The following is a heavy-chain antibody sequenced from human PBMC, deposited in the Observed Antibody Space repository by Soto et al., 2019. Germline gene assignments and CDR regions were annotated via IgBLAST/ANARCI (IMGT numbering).Heavy chain of an antibody. Sequence: EVQLVESGGGLVQPGGSLRLSCAASAFTFSSYWMSWVRQVPGKGLEWVANIKEDGSVKNYVDSVRGRFTISRDNANNSLYLQMNSLRVEDTAVYYCARGTPVPRGGSDYWGQGALVTVSS. CDR2: IKEDGSVK. CDR3: ARGTPVPRGGSDY. V-gene: IGHV3-7*04. J-gene: IGHJ4*02. CDR1: AFTFSSYW. D-gene: IGHD1-1*01.